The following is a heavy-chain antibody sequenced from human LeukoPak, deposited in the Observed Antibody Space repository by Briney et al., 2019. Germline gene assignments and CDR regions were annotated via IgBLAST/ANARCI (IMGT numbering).Heavy chain of an antibody. V-gene: IGHV3-30*18. CDR3: AKDVYSYGYRIPLPDY. J-gene: IGHJ4*02. CDR1: GFTFSSYG. CDR2: ISYDGSNK. Sequence: GGSLRLSCAASGFTFSSYGMHWVRQAPGKGLEWVAVISYDGSNKYYADSVKGRFTISRDNSKNTLYLQMNSLRAEDTAVYYCAKDVYSYGYRIPLPDYWGQGTLVTVSS. D-gene: IGHD5-18*01.